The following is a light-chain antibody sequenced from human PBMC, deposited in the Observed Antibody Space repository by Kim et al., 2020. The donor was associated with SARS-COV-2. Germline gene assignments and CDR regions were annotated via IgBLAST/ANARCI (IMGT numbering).Light chain of an antibody. Sequence: QRVTSACTGSRSNIGAGFNVHWYQELPGASPNLLIYDSNKRPSGVPDRFSVSNSGTSASLAITGLQAEDEADYYCQSYDTSLGGYVFGTGTKVTVL. CDR3: QSYDTSLGGYV. J-gene: IGLJ1*01. CDR2: DSN. V-gene: IGLV1-40*01. CDR1: RSNIGAGFN.